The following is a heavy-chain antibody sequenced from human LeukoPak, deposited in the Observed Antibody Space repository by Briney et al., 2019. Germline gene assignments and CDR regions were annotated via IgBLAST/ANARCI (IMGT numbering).Heavy chain of an antibody. CDR2: ISSDGSNK. CDR1: GFTFSSYS. J-gene: IGHJ4*02. V-gene: IGHV3-30*18. D-gene: IGHD1-26*01. Sequence: GGSLRLSCAASGFTFSSYSMNWVRQAPGKGLEWVAVISSDGSNKYYADSVKGRFTISRDNSKNTVHLQMNSLRGEDTAVYYCAKTPGWEIDYWGQGTLVTVSS. CDR3: AKTPGWEIDY.